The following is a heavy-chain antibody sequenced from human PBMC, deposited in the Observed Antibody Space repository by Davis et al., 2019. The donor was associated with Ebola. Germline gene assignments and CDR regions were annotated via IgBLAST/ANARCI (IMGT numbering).Heavy chain of an antibody. V-gene: IGHV3-21*01. CDR2: ISSSSSYI. CDR1: GFTFSNYW. CDR3: ASPLTGELAV. J-gene: IGHJ6*02. D-gene: IGHD7-27*01. Sequence: GESLKISCTASGFTFSNYWMNWVRQAPGKGLEWVSSISSSSSYIYYADSVKGRFTISRDNAKNSLYLQMNSLRAEDTAVYYCASPLTGELAVWGQGTTVTVSS.